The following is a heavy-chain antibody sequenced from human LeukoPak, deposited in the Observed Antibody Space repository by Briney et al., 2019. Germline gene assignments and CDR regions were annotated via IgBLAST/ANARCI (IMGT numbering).Heavy chain of an antibody. D-gene: IGHD3-22*01. CDR3: ARGYYDSSGYGWYFDL. J-gene: IGHJ2*01. CDR2: MSYSGRT. CDR1: GGSISISNYY. Sequence: SETLSLTCTVSGGSISISNYYWGWIHQPPGKGLEWIGSMSYSGRTYYNPSLKSRVTISVDTSKNQFSLKLSSVTAADTAVYYCARGYYDSSGYGWYFDLWGRGTLVTVSS. V-gene: IGHV4-39*07.